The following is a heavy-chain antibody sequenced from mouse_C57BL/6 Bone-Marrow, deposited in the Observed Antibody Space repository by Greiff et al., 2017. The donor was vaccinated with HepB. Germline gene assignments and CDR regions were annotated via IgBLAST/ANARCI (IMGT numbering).Heavy chain of an antibody. CDR2: IWRGGST. CDR3: VKGGGSSYRAMDY. CDR1: GFSLTSYG. D-gene: IGHD1-1*01. V-gene: IGHV2-5*01. J-gene: IGHJ4*01. Sequence: VQLQQSGPGLVQPSQSLSITCTVSGFSLTSYGVHWVRQSPGKGLEWLGVIWRGGSTDYNAAFMSRLSITKDNSKSQVFFKMNRLQADDTAIYYGVKGGGSSYRAMDYWGQGTSVTVSS.